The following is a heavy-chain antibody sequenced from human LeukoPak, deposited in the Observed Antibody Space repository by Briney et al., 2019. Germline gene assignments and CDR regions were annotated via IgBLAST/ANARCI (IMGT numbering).Heavy chain of an antibody. Sequence: ASVKVSCKASGYTFTGYYMHWVRQAPGQGLEWMGWINPNSGGTNYAQKFQGRVTMTRDTSISTAYMELSRLRSDDTAVYYCARDWGTVTTYDYWGQGTLVTVSS. D-gene: IGHD4-17*01. CDR3: ARDWGTVTTYDY. CDR2: INPNSGGT. V-gene: IGHV1-2*02. CDR1: GYTFTGYY. J-gene: IGHJ4*02.